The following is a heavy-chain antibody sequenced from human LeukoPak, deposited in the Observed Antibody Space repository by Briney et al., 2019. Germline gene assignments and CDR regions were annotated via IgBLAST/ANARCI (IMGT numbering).Heavy chain of an antibody. D-gene: IGHD2-21*02. V-gene: IGHV1-2*02. Sequence: ASVKVSCKASGYTFTGYYMHWVRQAPGQGLEWMGWINPNSGGTNYAQKFQGRVTTTRDTSISTAYMELSRLRSDDTAVYYCARDRGHIVVVTAIPGSRWYFDLWGRGTLVTVSS. CDR2: INPNSGGT. J-gene: IGHJ2*01. CDR3: ARDRGHIVVVTAIPGSRWYFDL. CDR1: GYTFTGYY.